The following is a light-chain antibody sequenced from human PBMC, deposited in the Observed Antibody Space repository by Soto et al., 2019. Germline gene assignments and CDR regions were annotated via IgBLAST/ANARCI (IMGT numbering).Light chain of an antibody. J-gene: IGKJ3*01. CDR1: QSIGTF. CDR3: QQSYSTPHFT. Sequence: DIKMTQSPSSLSASVGERVTMTCRASQSIGTFLNWYRQRPGKAPELLIYSASILQTGVPARFSGSATGTDFTLTISSLQLEDVGTYFCQQSYSTPHFTFGPGTKVDLK. V-gene: IGKV1-39*01. CDR2: SAS.